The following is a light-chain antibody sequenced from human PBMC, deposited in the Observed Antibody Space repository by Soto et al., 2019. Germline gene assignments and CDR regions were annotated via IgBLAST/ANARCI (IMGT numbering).Light chain of an antibody. J-gene: IGKJ4*01. V-gene: IGKV3-15*01. CDR2: FAS. Sequence: EIVMTQSPATLSVSPGDRATLSCRASQSVSNNLAWYQQKPGQAPRLLIYFASTRATGIPARFSGSGSGTEFTLTISSLQSEDFAVYYCQQYNNWPLTFGGGTKVEIK. CDR3: QQYNNWPLT. CDR1: QSVSNN.